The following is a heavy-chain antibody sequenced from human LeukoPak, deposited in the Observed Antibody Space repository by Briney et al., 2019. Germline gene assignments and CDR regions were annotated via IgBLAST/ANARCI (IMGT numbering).Heavy chain of an antibody. CDR3: ARETASEMVAATDDAFDI. J-gene: IGHJ3*02. CDR2: IYHSGST. V-gene: IGHV4-38-2*02. Sequence: SETLSLTCTVSGYSISSGYYWGWIRQPPGKGLEWIGSIYHSGSTYYNPSLKSRVTISVDTSKNQFSLKLSSVTAADTAVYYCARETASEMVAATDDAFDIWGQGTMVTVSS. CDR1: GYSISSGYY. D-gene: IGHD2-15*01.